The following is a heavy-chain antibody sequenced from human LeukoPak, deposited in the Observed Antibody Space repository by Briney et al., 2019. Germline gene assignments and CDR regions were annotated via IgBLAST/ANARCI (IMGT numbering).Heavy chain of an antibody. CDR1: GYTFNSYG. CDR2: IHTYNGHT. V-gene: IGHV1-18*01. Sequence: GASVKVSCKSSGYTFNSYGITWVRQAPGQGLEWMGWIHTYNGHTNYAQKLQGRVTMTTDTSTSTAYMELRSLRSDDTAVYYCARSRYYYDSSGYGIWGQGTLVTVSS. J-gene: IGHJ4*02. CDR3: ARSRYYYDSSGYGI. D-gene: IGHD3-22*01.